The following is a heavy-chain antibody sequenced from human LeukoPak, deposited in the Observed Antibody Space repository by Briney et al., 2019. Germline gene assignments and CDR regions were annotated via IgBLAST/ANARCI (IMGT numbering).Heavy chain of an antibody. CDR2: ISSSGITI. Sequence: GGSLRLSCAASGFTFSDYYMTWIRQAPGKGLEWVSYISSSGITIYYADSVKGRFTISRDNAKKSLYLEMNSLKTEDTAVYYCTRDLFGDLFRTLDYWGQGTLVTVSS. CDR1: GFTFSDYY. CDR3: TRDLFGDLFRTLDY. D-gene: IGHD3-10*01. J-gene: IGHJ4*02. V-gene: IGHV3-11*01.